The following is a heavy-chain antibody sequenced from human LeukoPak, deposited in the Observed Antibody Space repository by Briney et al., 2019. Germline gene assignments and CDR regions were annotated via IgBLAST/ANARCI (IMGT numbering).Heavy chain of an antibody. V-gene: IGHV1-69*04. CDR2: IIPILGTG. Sequence: GASVKVSCKASGDTFSNYAINWVRQAPGQGLEWMGRIIPILGTGNYAQKFQGRVTITADKSTSTAYMELSSLRSEDTAVYYCARDITMVRGVSVQGAFDIWGQGTMVTVSS. D-gene: IGHD3-10*01. CDR3: ARDITMVRGVSVQGAFDI. J-gene: IGHJ3*02. CDR1: GDTFSNYA.